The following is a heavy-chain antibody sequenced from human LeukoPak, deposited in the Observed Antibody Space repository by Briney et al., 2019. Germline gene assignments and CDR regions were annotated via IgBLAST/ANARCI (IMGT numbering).Heavy chain of an antibody. Sequence: GGSLRLSCVVSGFSVSSSYINWVRQAPGKGLEWVSFIYSGGSTFYADSVKDRFTISRDNSENTVYIQMNSLRAEDTAVYYSARGVGGWSAFDIWGQGAMVTVSS. CDR2: IYSGGST. CDR1: GFSVSSSY. CDR3: ARGVGGWSAFDI. V-gene: IGHV3-53*01. D-gene: IGHD1-26*01. J-gene: IGHJ3*02.